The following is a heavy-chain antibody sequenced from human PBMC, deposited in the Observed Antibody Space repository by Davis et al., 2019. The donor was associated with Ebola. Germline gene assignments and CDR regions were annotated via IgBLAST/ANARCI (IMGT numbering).Heavy chain of an antibody. Sequence: GESLKISCAASGFTFDDYAMHWVRQAPGKGLEWVSLISGDGGSTYYADSVKGRFTISRDNSKNSLYLQMNSLRAEDTAVYYCAKEILGCSGGSCLWYYYYGMDVWGQGTTVTVSS. V-gene: IGHV3-43*02. CDR2: ISGDGGST. CDR3: AKEILGCSGGSCLWYYYYGMDV. CDR1: GFTFDDYA. J-gene: IGHJ6*02. D-gene: IGHD2-15*01.